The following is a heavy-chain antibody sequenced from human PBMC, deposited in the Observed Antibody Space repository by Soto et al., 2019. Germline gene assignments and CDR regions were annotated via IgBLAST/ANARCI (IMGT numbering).Heavy chain of an antibody. Sequence: SVKVSCKASGGTFSSYAISWVRQAPGQGLEWMGGIIPIFGTAKYAQKFQGRVTITADESTSTAYMELSSLRSEDTAVYYCARGSRLAYCGGDCSNWFDPWGQGTLVTVSS. D-gene: IGHD2-21*02. CDR3: ARGSRLAYCGGDCSNWFDP. CDR2: IIPIFGTA. V-gene: IGHV1-69*13. J-gene: IGHJ5*02. CDR1: GGTFSSYA.